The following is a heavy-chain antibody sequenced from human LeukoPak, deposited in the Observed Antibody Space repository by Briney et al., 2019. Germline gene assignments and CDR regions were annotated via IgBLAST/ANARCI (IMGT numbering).Heavy chain of an antibody. V-gene: IGHV4-39*07. D-gene: IGHD3-10*01. J-gene: IGHJ3*02. Sequence: PSGTLSLTCSVSGGSVSGTNYYWAWIRQPPEKGLEWIGTIYYSGSTYYNVSLKSRVTISVDTSKNQSSLNLSSVTAADTAVYYCARSLYYYGSDSFDIWGQGTMVTVSS. CDR3: ARSLYYYGSDSFDI. CDR1: GGSVSGTNYY. CDR2: IYYSGST.